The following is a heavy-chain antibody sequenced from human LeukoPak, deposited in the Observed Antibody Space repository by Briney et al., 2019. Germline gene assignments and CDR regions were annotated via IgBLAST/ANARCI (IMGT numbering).Heavy chain of an antibody. J-gene: IGHJ6*02. Sequence: GGSLRLSCAASGFTFSAYVMSWVRQAPGKGLEWVSSISGSGDITYYADSVKGRFTISRDNSRNTLYLQMNSLRAEDTAVYFCARGTRVELPRYYYHGMDVWGPGTTVSVSS. CDR3: ARGTRVELPRYYYHGMDV. CDR2: ISGSGDIT. D-gene: IGHD2-2*01. CDR1: GFTFSAYV. V-gene: IGHV3-23*01.